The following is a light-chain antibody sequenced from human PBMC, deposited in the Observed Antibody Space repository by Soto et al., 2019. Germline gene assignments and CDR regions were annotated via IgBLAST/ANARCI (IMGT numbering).Light chain of an antibody. J-gene: IGKJ5*01. Sequence: DIQMTQSPSTLSASVGDRVTISCRASHSISSWLAWYQQKPGKAPKFLIYDASSLQSGVPSRFSGSESGTDFTLTISSLQPEDFATYYCQQANSFPLTFGQGTRLEIK. CDR2: DAS. V-gene: IGKV1-12*01. CDR1: HSISSW. CDR3: QQANSFPLT.